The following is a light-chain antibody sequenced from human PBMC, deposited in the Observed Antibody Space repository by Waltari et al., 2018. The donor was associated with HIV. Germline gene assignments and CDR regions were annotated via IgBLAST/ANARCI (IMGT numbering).Light chain of an antibody. J-gene: IGKJ4*01. Sequence: EIVLTQSPGTLSLSPGERATLYCRASQTVTNSYLAWYQQKPGQAPRLLIYCASSRATGIPDRFSGSGSGTDFTLTISGLEPEDFAVYHCQQYGNSPLTFGGGTQVEIK. V-gene: IGKV3-20*01. CDR2: CAS. CDR1: QTVTNSY. CDR3: QQYGNSPLT.